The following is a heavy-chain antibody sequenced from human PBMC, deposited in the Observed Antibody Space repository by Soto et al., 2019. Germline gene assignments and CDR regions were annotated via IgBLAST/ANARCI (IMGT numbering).Heavy chain of an antibody. CDR1: GFTFSSYG. Sequence: QVQLVESGGGVVQPGRSLRLSCAASGFTFSSYGMHWVRQAPGKGLEWVALIWYDGSNKYYADSVKGRFTISRDNSKNRLDRQMNNLRGEDTAVYYCARDIGSSLYYYFDYRGQGTLVTVSS. CDR2: IWYDGSNK. CDR3: ARDIGSSLYYYFDY. J-gene: IGHJ4*02. V-gene: IGHV3-33*01. D-gene: IGHD6-19*01.